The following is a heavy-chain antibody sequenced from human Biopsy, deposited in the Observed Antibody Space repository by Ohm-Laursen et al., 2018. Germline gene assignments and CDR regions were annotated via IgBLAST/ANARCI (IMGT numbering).Heavy chain of an antibody. V-gene: IGHV4-59*01. Sequence: GTLSLTCPVSGGSISEDYWNWIRQPPGKGLQVIGYISSGGRAKYNPSLKSRLTISLDTSKNQLSLRLSSVTAADSAIYYCARERQFRFLEGAFDYWGQGILVTVSS. D-gene: IGHD3-3*01. J-gene: IGHJ4*02. CDR2: ISSGGRA. CDR1: GGSISEDY. CDR3: ARERQFRFLEGAFDY.